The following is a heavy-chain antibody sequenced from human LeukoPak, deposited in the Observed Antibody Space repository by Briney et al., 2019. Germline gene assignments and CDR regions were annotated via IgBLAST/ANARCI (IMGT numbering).Heavy chain of an antibody. CDR1: GYTFTSYD. D-gene: IGHD3-3*01. CDR3: ARARLPYYDFWSGYNHYDY. Sequence: ASVKVSCKASGYTFTSYDINWVRQATGQGLELLGWMNPNSGNTGYAQKFQGRVTMTRNTSISTAYMELSRLRSEDTAVYYCARARLPYYDFWSGYNHYDYWGQGTLVTVSS. CDR2: MNPNSGNT. J-gene: IGHJ4*02. V-gene: IGHV1-8*01.